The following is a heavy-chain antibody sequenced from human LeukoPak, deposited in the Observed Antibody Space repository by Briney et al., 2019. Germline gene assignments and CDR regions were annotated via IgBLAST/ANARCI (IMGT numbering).Heavy chain of an antibody. V-gene: IGHV4-4*07. J-gene: IGHJ5*01. D-gene: IGHD3-10*01. Sequence: KPSETLSLTCTVSGGSISSYHWIWIRQPAGKGPEWIGRINSNGDTVYNPSLKSRAAMSLDMTNNQFSLKLSSVTAADTAVYYCARDRGLDGSDQLDSWGPGTLVTVSS. CDR1: GGSISSYH. CDR2: INSNGDT. CDR3: ARDRGLDGSDQLDS.